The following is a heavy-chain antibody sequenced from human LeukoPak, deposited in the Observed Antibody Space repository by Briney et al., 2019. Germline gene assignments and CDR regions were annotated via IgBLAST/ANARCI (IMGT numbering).Heavy chain of an antibody. CDR3: ARGLRQWLLTYYFDY. V-gene: IGHV3-48*03. D-gene: IGHD6-19*01. CDR2: ISSSGSTI. CDR1: GFSFSSYE. Sequence: GGSLRLSCAASGFSFSSYEMNWVRQAPGKGLEWVSYISSSGSTIYYADSVKGRFTISRDNAKNSLYLQMNSLRAEDTAVYYCARGLRQWLLTYYFDYWGQGTLVTVSS. J-gene: IGHJ4*02.